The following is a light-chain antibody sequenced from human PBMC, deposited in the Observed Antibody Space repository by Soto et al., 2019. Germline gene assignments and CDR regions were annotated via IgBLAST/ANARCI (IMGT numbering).Light chain of an antibody. CDR3: QAWDGSPGI. J-gene: IGLJ2*01. CDR2: QDT. CDR1: KLGNKY. V-gene: IGLV3-1*01. Sequence: SYELTQPPSVSVSPGQTANITCSGEKLGNKYTYWYLQKPGQSPILVIYQDTKRPSGIPERFSGSNSGNTASLTISEAQAIDAADYYCQAWDGSPGIFVGGTQLPVL.